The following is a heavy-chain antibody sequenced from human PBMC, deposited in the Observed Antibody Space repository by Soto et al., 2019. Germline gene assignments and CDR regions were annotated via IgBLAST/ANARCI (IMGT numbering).Heavy chain of an antibody. D-gene: IGHD2-2*01. CDR2: IWYDGSNK. V-gene: IGHV3-33*08. CDR1: GFTFSSYG. J-gene: IGHJ6*03. CDR3: ARVGYCSSTSCYYHYYYMDV. Sequence: GGSLRLSCAASGFTFSSYGMHWVRQAPGKGLEWVAVIWYDGSNKYYADSVKGRFTISRDNSKNTLYLQMNSLRAEDTAVYYCARVGYCSSTSCYYHYYYMDVWGKGTTVTVSS.